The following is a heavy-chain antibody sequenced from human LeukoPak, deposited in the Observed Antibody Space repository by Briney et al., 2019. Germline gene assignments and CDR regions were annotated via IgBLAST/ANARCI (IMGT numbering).Heavy chain of an antibody. CDR2: IGTGGDT. Sequence: GGSLRLSCAASGFTFSSYDMHWVRQGTGKGLEWVSGIGTGGDTYYLGSAKGRFTISRENAKNSLYLQMNSLRVGDTAVYYCARGGSPEAFDIWGPGTMVTVS. J-gene: IGHJ3*02. CDR1: GFTFSSYD. D-gene: IGHD3-16*01. CDR3: ARGGSPEAFDI. V-gene: IGHV3-13*01.